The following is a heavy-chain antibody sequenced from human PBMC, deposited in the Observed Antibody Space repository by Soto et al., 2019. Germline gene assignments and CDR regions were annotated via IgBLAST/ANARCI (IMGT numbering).Heavy chain of an antibody. J-gene: IGHJ3*01. CDR3: ARGESPVVVTDTGV. CDR2: ISAYNGNT. Sequence: ASVKVSCKASGYTFTSYGISWVRQAPGQGLEWMGWISAYNGNTNYAQKLQGRVTMTTDTSTSTAYMELRSLRSDDTAVYYCARGESPVVVTDTGVWGQGTMVTVSS. CDR1: GYTFTSYG. D-gene: IGHD2-21*02. V-gene: IGHV1-18*01.